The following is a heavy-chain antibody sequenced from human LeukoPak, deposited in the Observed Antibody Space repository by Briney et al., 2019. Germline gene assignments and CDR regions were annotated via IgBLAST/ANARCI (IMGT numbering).Heavy chain of an antibody. D-gene: IGHD3-22*01. CDR1: GGSISSSSYY. CDR2: IYYSGST. CDR3: ARHYYDSSGYYYGSEYYMGV. Sequence: SETLSLTCTVSGGSISSSSYYWGWIRQPPGKGLEWIGSIYYSGSTYYNPSLKSRVTISVDTSKNQFSLKLSSVTAADTAVYYCARHYYDSSGYYYGSEYYMGVWGKGTTVTVSS. V-gene: IGHV4-39*07. J-gene: IGHJ6*03.